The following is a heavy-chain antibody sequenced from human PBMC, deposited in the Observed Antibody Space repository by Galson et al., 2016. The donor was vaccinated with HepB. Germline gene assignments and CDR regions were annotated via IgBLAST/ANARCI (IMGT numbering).Heavy chain of an antibody. CDR3: ARDVYYYDSSGYYYEEGRLGGMDV. CDR1: GFTFSSYS. Sequence: SLRLSCAASGFTFSSYSMNWVRQAPGKGLEWVSSISSSSSYIYYADSVKGRFTISRDNAKSPLYLQMNSLRGEDTAVYYCARDVYYYDSSGYYYEEGRLGGMDVWGQGTTVTVSS. CDR2: ISSSSSYI. V-gene: IGHV3-21*01. J-gene: IGHJ6*02. D-gene: IGHD3-22*01.